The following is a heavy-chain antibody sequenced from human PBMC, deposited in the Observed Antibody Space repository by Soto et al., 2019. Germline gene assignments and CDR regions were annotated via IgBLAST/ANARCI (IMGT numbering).Heavy chain of an antibody. D-gene: IGHD3-22*01. V-gene: IGHV5-10-1*01. CDR2: IDPSDSQT. CDR3: ARQIYDSDTGPNFQYYFDS. J-gene: IGHJ4*02. CDR1: GYSFAGYW. Sequence: PGESLKISCKGSGYSFAGYWITWVRQKPEKGREWMGRIDPSDSQTYYSPSFRGHVTISVTKSITTVFLQWSSLRASDTAMYYCARQIYDSDTGPNFQYYFDSWGQGTPVTVSS.